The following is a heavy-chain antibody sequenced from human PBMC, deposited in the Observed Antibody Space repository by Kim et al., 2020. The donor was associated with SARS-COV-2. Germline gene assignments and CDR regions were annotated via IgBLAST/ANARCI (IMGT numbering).Heavy chain of an antibody. Sequence: SLKSRVTISVDTSKNQFSLKLSSVTAADTAVYYCARGWALDYGDTNWFDPWGQGTLVTVSS. D-gene: IGHD4-17*01. CDR3: ARGWALDYGDTNWFDP. V-gene: IGHV4-34*13. J-gene: IGHJ5*02.